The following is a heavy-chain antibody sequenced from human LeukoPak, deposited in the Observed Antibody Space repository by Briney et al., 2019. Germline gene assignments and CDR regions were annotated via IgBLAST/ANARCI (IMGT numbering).Heavy chain of an antibody. J-gene: IGHJ6*03. D-gene: IGHD6-13*01. CDR1: GYTFTGYY. Sequence: GSVKVSCKASGYTFTGYYMHWVRQAPGQGLEWMGWINPNSGGTNYAQKFQGRVTMTGGTSISTAYMELSRLRSDDTAVYYCARDPLAAAGQGGYYYYYMDVWGKGTTVTVSS. CDR2: INPNSGGT. CDR3: ARDPLAAAGQGGYYYYYMDV. V-gene: IGHV1-2*02.